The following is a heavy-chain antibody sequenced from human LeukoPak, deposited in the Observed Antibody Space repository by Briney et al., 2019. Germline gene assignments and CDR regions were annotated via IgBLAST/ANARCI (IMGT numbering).Heavy chain of an antibody. J-gene: IGHJ4*02. V-gene: IGHV3-74*01. CDR3: ARTAYYTSGWWADY. D-gene: IGHD6-19*01. Sequence: GGSLRLSCAASGFTFSTFWMHWVRQTPGKGLVWVSRISNDGSTTHYADSVKGRFTISRDNAKNTLFLHMNSLRAEDTATYFCARTAYYTSGWWADYWGQGTLVTVSS. CDR1: GFTFSTFW. CDR2: ISNDGSTT.